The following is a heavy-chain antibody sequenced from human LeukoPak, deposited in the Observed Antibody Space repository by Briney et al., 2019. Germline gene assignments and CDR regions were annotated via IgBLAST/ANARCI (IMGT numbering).Heavy chain of an antibody. Sequence: GASVKVSCKVSGYTLTELSMHWVRQAPGKGLEWMGGFDPEDGETIYAQKFQGRVTMTEHTSTDTAYMALSSLRSEDTAVYYCATGPYYYDSSGYDYWGQGTLVTVSS. D-gene: IGHD3-22*01. CDR2: FDPEDGET. V-gene: IGHV1-24*01. CDR1: GYTLTELS. J-gene: IGHJ4*02. CDR3: ATGPYYYDSSGYDY.